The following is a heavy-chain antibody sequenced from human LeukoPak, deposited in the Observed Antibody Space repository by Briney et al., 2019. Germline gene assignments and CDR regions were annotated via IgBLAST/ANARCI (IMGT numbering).Heavy chain of an antibody. Sequence: PGGSLRLSCAASGFTFSSYWVHWVRHAPGRGGVWVSRINSDGSSTSYADSVKGRFTISRDNAKNTLYLQMNSLRAEDTAVYYSARDRQYYYGSGQHPSIHFDYWGQGTLVTVSS. D-gene: IGHD3-10*01. CDR2: INSDGSST. CDR3: ARDRQYYYGSGQHPSIHFDY. J-gene: IGHJ4*02. V-gene: IGHV3-74*01. CDR1: GFTFSSYW.